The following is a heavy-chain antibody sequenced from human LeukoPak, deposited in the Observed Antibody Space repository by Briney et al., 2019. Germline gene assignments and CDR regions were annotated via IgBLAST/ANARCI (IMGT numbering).Heavy chain of an antibody. CDR1: GGSISSYY. V-gene: IGHV4-4*07. CDR2: IYTSGST. Sequence: PSETLSLTCTVSGGSISSYYWSWIRQPAGKGLEWIGRIYTSGSTNYNPSLKSRVTISLDTSKNLFSLKLSSVTAADMAVYYCGRLGSGWYVSVWGQGTLVTVSS. CDR3: GRLGSGWYVSV. D-gene: IGHD6-19*01. J-gene: IGHJ4*02.